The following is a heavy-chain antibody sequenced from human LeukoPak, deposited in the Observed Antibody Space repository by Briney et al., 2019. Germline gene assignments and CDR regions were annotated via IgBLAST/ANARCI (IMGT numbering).Heavy chain of an antibody. CDR3: ASSSGWIIDY. J-gene: IGHJ4*02. V-gene: IGHV3-7*01. CDR2: IKQDGSEK. Sequence: GGSLRLSCAASGFTFSNYWMNWVRQAPAKGLEWVANIKQDGSEKYYVDSVKGRFTISGDNAKNSLFLQMNSLRAEDTAVYYCASSSGWIIDYWGQGTLVTVSS. D-gene: IGHD6-19*01. CDR1: GFTFSNYW.